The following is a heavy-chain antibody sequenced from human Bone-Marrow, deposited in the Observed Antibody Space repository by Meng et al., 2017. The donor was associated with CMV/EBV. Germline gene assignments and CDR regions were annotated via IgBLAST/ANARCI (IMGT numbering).Heavy chain of an antibody. D-gene: IGHD2-2*01. CDR1: GFTFSSYS. J-gene: IGHJ6*02. Sequence: GESLKISCAASGFTFSSYSMNWVRQAPGKGLEWVSSISSSSSYIYYADSVKGRFTISRDNAKNSLYLQMNSLRAEDTAVYYWARFLVPAAISYYYGMDVWGQGTTVTV. CDR3: ARFLVPAAISYYYGMDV. CDR2: ISSSSSYI. V-gene: IGHV3-21*01.